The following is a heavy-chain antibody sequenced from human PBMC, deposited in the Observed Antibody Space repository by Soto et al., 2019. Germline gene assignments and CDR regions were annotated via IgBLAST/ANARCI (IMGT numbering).Heavy chain of an antibody. CDR1: GFTFDIYG. J-gene: IGHJ6*02. CDR3: ANAIAVGVHYFYGMGV. Sequence: GGSLRLSCAPSGFTFDIYGMSWVRQAPGKGLEWVSSIVRSGDTTYYADSVKGRFTISRDNSKNTLFLQMNSLRAEDTAIYYCANAIAVGVHYFYGMGVWGQGTTVTV. CDR2: IVRSGDTT. D-gene: IGHD6-19*01. V-gene: IGHV3-23*01.